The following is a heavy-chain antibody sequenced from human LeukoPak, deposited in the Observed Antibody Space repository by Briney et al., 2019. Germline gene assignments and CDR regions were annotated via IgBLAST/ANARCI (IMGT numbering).Heavy chain of an antibody. V-gene: IGHV3-74*01. J-gene: IGHJ4*02. Sequence: GGSLTLSCAASAFTFSTYWMHWVRQAQGKGLVWVSRINTDGRSTTYADSVNGRFTISRDNAKNTVDLQMNRLTADDTALYYCARDFGGSGIQPGSDFWGQGSLVIASS. CDR3: ARDFGGSGIQPGSDF. D-gene: IGHD3-10*01. CDR2: INTDGRST. CDR1: AFTFSTYW.